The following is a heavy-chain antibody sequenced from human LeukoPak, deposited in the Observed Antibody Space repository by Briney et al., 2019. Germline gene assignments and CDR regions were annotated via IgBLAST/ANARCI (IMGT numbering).Heavy chain of an antibody. CDR3: ARHPVGYYPYFDY. D-gene: IGHD3-22*01. V-gene: IGHV4-34*01. J-gene: IGHJ4*02. CDR2: INHSGST. Sequence: PSETLSLTCAVYGGSFSGYYWSWIRQPPGKGLEWIGEINHSGSTNYNPSLKSRVTISVDTSKNQFSLKLSSVTAADTAAYYCARHPVGYYPYFDYWGQGTLVTVSS. CDR1: GGSFSGYY.